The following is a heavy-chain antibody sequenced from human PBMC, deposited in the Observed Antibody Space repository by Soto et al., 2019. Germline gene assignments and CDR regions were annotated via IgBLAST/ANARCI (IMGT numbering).Heavy chain of an antibody. Sequence: EVQLVESGGGLVQPGGSLRLSCAASGFTFSSYWMHWVRQAPGKGLVWVSRISSDGSSTSYADSVKGRFTISRDNAKNTLYLQMNSLRAEDTAVYYCARAIAVFGVVTYYYGMDVWGQGPTVTVSS. D-gene: IGHD3-3*01. CDR1: GFTFSSYW. CDR3: ARAIAVFGVVTYYYGMDV. J-gene: IGHJ6*02. CDR2: ISSDGSST. V-gene: IGHV3-74*01.